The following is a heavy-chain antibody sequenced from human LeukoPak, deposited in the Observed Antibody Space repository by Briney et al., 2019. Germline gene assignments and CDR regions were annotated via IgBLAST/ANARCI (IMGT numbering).Heavy chain of an antibody. V-gene: IGHV3-74*01. D-gene: IGHD1-1*01. J-gene: IGHJ4*02. CDR3: VRGNDYYFDR. CDR2: LNPDGTYT. CDR1: GIAFSSYW. Sequence: GASLSLSCTASGIAFSSYWMHWVGQAAGKKLVWVSRLNPDGTYTTYADSVKGRFSISRDNAKNTLYLQMNSLRAEDTAVYYCVRGNDYYFDRWGQGTLVTVSS.